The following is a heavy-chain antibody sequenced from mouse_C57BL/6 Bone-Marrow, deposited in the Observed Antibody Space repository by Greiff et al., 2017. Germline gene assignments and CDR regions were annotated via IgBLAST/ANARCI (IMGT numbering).Heavy chain of an antibody. Sequence: VQLQQPGAELVRPGTSVKLSCKASGYTFTSYWMHWVKQRPGQGLEWIGVIDPSDSYTNYNQKFKGKATLTVDTSSSTAYMQLSSLTSEDSAVYYCARGRSFYGNPYAMDYWGQGTSVTVSS. D-gene: IGHD2-10*01. J-gene: IGHJ4*01. CDR1: GYTFTSYW. CDR3: ARGRSFYGNPYAMDY. V-gene: IGHV1-59*01. CDR2: IDPSDSYT.